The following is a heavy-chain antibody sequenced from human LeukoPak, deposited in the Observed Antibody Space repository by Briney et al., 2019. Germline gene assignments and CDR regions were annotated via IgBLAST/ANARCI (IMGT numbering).Heavy chain of an antibody. CDR2: IYYSGST. V-gene: IGHV4-59*01. Sequence: PSETLSLTCTVSGGSISSYHWSWIRQPPGKGLEWIGYIYYSGSTNYNPSLKSRVTISVDTSKNQFSLKLSSVTAADTAVYYCARTFSGSYYYYGMDVWGQGTTVTVSS. J-gene: IGHJ6*02. D-gene: IGHD1-26*01. CDR1: GGSISSYH. CDR3: ARTFSGSYYYYGMDV.